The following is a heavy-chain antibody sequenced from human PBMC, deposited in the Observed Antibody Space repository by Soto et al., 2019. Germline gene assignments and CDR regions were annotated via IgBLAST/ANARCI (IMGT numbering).Heavy chain of an antibody. CDR1: GGSISSYY. V-gene: IGHV4-59*01. D-gene: IGHD3-10*01. J-gene: IGHJ5*02. Sequence: SETLSLTCTVSGGSISSYYWSWIRQPPGKGLEWIGYIYYSGSTNYNPSLKSRVTISVDTSKNQFSLKLSSVTAADTAVYYCAREAGSGSNLAWFDPWGQGTLVTVSS. CDR3: AREAGSGSNLAWFDP. CDR2: IYYSGST.